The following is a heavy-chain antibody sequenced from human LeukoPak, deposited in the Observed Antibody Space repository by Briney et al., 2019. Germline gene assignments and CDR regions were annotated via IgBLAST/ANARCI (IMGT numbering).Heavy chain of an antibody. CDR1: GFTFSSYS. CDR3: AKDDPNDYKPWIY. Sequence: GGSLRLSCAASGFTFSSYSMNWVRQAPGKGLEWVSSISSSSSYIYYADSVKGRFTISRDNAKNSLYLQVNSLRADDTAVCYCAKDDPNDYKPWIYWGQGTLVIVSS. CDR2: ISSSSSYI. D-gene: IGHD4-11*01. V-gene: IGHV3-21*04. J-gene: IGHJ4*02.